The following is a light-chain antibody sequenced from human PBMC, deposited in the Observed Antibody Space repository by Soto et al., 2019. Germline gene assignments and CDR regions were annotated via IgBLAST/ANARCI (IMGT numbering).Light chain of an antibody. J-gene: IGKJ5*01. CDR2: GTS. V-gene: IGKV3-20*01. Sequence: EIGMTEYPAALSVFPGERVTLSCRASQSVSSNLAWYQHKPGQAPRLLIYGTSSRATGIPDRFSGSGSGTDFTLTISRLEPEDFAVYYCEPYGSSITSGEGTRL. CDR1: QSVSSN. CDR3: EPYGSSIT.